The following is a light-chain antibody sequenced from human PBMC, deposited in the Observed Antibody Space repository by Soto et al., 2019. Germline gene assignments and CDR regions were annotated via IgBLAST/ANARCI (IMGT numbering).Light chain of an antibody. V-gene: IGKV1-5*01. CDR2: DAS. CDR1: QSISRW. Sequence: DIQMTQSPSTLSAFVGDRVTITCRASQSISRWLAWYHLRPGKAPKLLIHDASSLESGVPSRFSGSGSGTEFTLTISSLQPDDSAIYYCQQYHAYPYTFGQGTKLVIK. CDR3: QQYHAYPYT. J-gene: IGKJ2*01.